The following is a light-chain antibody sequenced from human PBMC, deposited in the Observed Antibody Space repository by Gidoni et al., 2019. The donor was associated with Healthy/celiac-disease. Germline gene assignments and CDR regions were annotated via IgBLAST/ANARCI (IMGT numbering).Light chain of an antibody. CDR1: QSLLHSNGYNY. Sequence: DIVMTQSPLSLPVTPGEPASISCRSSQSLLHSNGYNYLDWYLQKPGQSPQLLIYLGSNRASGVPDRFSGSGSEDVGVYYCMQALQTPTFGQXTKLEIK. V-gene: IGKV2-28*01. J-gene: IGKJ2*01. CDR2: LGS. CDR3: MQALQTPT.